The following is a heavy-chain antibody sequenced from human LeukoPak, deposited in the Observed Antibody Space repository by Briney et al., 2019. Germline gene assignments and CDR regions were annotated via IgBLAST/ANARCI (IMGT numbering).Heavy chain of an antibody. Sequence: SQTLSLTCTVSGGSISSGGYYWSWIRQHPGKGLEWIGYIYYSGSTNYNPSLKSRVTISINTSKNQFSLRLSSVTAADTAVYYCARGSDFGDYWGQGTLVTVSS. J-gene: IGHJ4*02. D-gene: IGHD4-17*01. CDR3: ARGSDFGDY. V-gene: IGHV4-31*03. CDR2: IYYSGST. CDR1: GGSISSGGYY.